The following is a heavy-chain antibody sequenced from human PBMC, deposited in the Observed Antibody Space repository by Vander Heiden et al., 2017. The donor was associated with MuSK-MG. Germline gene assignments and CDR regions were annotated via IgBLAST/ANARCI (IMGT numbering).Heavy chain of an antibody. Sequence: EVQLVQSGAELKKPGESVTISCKGSGYRFSTYWIGWVRQRPGKGLEWMGIIYPRDSDTRYSPSFQGQVIISADTSTNTAYLQWSSLKASDSAIYYCARHPASLIPTGDNYFDSWGQGTQVTVSS. J-gene: IGHJ4*02. CDR3: ARHPASLIPTGDNYFDS. CDR2: IYPRDSDT. CDR1: GYRFSTYW. D-gene: IGHD2-21*02. V-gene: IGHV5-51*01.